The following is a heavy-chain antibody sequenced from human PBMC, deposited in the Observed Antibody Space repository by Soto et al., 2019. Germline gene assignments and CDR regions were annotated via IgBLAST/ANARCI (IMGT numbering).Heavy chain of an antibody. Sequence: SVKVSCKASGGTFSSYAISWVRQAPGQGLEWMGGIIPIFGTANYAQKFQGRVTITADESTSTAYMELSSLRSEDTAVYYCARLPPRPKADSSGYYYFYYGMDVWGQGTTVTVSS. CDR1: GGTFSSYA. D-gene: IGHD3-22*01. V-gene: IGHV1-69*13. CDR3: ARLPPRPKADSSGYYYFYYGMDV. CDR2: IIPIFGTA. J-gene: IGHJ6*02.